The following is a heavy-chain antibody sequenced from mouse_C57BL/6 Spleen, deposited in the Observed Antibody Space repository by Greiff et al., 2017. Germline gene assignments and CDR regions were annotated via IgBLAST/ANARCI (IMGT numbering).Heavy chain of an antibody. CDR1: GFTFSNYW. Sequence: DVMLVESGGGLVQPGGSMKLSCVASGFTFSNYWMNWVRQSPEKGLEWVAQIRLKSDNYATNYAESVKGRFTISRDDSKSSVYLQMNNLRAADTGIYYCTITTVVALDYWGQGTTLTVSS. J-gene: IGHJ2*01. D-gene: IGHD1-1*01. V-gene: IGHV6-3*01. CDR3: TITTVVALDY. CDR2: IRLKSDNYAT.